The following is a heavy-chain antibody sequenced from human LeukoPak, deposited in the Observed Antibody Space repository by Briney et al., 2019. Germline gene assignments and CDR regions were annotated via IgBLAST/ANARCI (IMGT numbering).Heavy chain of an antibody. V-gene: IGHV1-8*03. Sequence: GASVKVSCKASGYTFTSYDINWVGQATGQGLEWMGWMTPNSGYTGYAQKFQGRVTITRNTSITTAYMELSSLRFEDTAVYYCARGRDGYNFGYFDLWGRGTLVTVSS. CDR3: ARGRDGYNFGYFDL. CDR2: MTPNSGYT. J-gene: IGHJ2*01. CDR1: GYTFTSYD. D-gene: IGHD5-24*01.